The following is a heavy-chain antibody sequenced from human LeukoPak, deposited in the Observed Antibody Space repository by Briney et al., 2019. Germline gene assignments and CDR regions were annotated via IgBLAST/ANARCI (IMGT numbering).Heavy chain of an antibody. D-gene: IGHD2-2*01. J-gene: IGHJ6*02. CDR1: GFTFSSYS. Sequence: GGSLRLSCAASGFTFSSYSMNWVRQAPGKGLEWVTSISSSSCYIYYADSVKGRFTISRDNAKNSLYLQMNSLRAEDTAVYYCARDRTSCLGCMDVWGQGTTVTVSS. V-gene: IGHV3-21*01. CDR3: ARDRTSCLGCMDV. CDR2: ISSSSCYI.